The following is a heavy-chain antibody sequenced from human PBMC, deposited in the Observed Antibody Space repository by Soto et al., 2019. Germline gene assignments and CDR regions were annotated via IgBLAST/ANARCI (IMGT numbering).Heavy chain of an antibody. Sequence: GGSLRLSCAALGLTVRGKKYITWVRQAPGKGLEWVSALYDVDGTYYADSAKGRFTISRDNSNNIIYLQMNSLGPDDTAVYYCASTQRRRYSYTYWGQGTLVTVSS. J-gene: IGHJ4*02. CDR1: GLTVRGKKY. CDR2: LYDVDGT. D-gene: IGHD5-18*01. V-gene: IGHV3-53*01. CDR3: ASTQRRRYSYTY.